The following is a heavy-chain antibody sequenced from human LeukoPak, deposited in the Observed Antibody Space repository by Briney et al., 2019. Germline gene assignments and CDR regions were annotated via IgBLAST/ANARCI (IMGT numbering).Heavy chain of an antibody. J-gene: IGHJ4*02. Sequence: SETLSLTCTVSGGSSRNYYWSWIRQPPGKGLEWIGYIYYSGTGSNYNPYLKSRVTISVDTPKNQFSLKLTSVTAADTAVYYCARPLREGKYGLLGYWGQGTLVTVSS. V-gene: IGHV4-59*08. CDR1: GGSSRNYY. CDR2: IYYSGTGS. D-gene: IGHD7-27*01. CDR3: ARPLREGKYGLLGY.